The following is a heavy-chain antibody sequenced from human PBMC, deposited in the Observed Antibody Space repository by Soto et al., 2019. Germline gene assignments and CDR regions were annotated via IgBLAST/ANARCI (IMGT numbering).Heavy chain of an antibody. Sequence: EVQLLESGGGLVQPGGSLRLSCAASGFTFSSYAMSWVRQAPGKGLEWVSAISGSGGSSYYADSVKGRFTISRDNSKNTLYLQMNSLRAEDTAVYYCAKDAGAPRGIVVVPAAKWLVPGGHRYFDYWGQGTLVTVSS. CDR3: AKDAGAPRGIVVVPAAKWLVPGGHRYFDY. CDR2: ISGSGGSS. CDR1: GFTFSSYA. V-gene: IGHV3-23*01. J-gene: IGHJ4*02. D-gene: IGHD2-2*01.